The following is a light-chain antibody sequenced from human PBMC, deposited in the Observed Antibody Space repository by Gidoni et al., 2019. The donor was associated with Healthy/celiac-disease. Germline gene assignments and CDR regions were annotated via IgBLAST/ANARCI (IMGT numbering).Light chain of an antibody. Sequence: EIVLTQSPGTLSLSPWERAPLSCSASQSVSSSYLAWYQQKPGQAPRLLIYGAPSRATGIPDKFSGSGSGTDFTLTISRLEPEDFAVYYCQQSGYTFGQGTKLEIK. J-gene: IGKJ2*01. CDR2: GAP. CDR3: QQSGYT. CDR1: QSVSSSY. V-gene: IGKV3-20*01.